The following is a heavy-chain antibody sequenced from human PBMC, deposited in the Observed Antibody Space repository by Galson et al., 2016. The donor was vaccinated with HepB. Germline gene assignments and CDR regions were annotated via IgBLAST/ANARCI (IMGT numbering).Heavy chain of an antibody. CDR2: ITGGGGGT. CDR3: AKDSGSGWYGDYLDY. J-gene: IGHJ4*02. V-gene: IGHV3-23*01. Sequence: SLRLSCAASGFTFSSYAMNWVRQVPGKGLEWVSSITGGGGGTYYANSVKGRFTVSRDNSKNTLYLQMNSLSVEDTAVYYCAKDSGSGWYGDYLDYWGQGTLVTVAS. CDR1: GFTFSSYA. D-gene: IGHD6-19*01.